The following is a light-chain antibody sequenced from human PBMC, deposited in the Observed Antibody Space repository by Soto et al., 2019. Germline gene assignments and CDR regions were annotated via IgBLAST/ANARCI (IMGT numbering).Light chain of an antibody. CDR2: SAS. Sequence: IVLTQSPGTLSLSPGERATLSCRASQSVSNIYLAWFQQKPGQAPRPLIYSASSRATGVPDRFSGSGSGTDFTLSIRRLEPEDFGVYYCQQYGSGFTFGPGTKVDLK. CDR3: QQYGSGFT. J-gene: IGKJ3*01. CDR1: QSVSNIY. V-gene: IGKV3-20*01.